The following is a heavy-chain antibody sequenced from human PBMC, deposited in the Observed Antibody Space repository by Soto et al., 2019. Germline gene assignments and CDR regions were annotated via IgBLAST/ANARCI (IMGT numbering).Heavy chain of an antibody. V-gene: IGHV5-51*01. CDR3: ARIIAASGTGFDY. D-gene: IGHD3-16*02. CDR1: GCTFISYW. Sequence: GESLKISCKGSGCTFISYWIGWVRQKPGKGLEWMGMIYPGDSDTRYSPSFQGQVTISADKSINTAYLQWSSLEASDTAVYYCARIIAASGTGFDYWGQGTLVTVSS. CDR2: IYPGDSDT. J-gene: IGHJ4*02.